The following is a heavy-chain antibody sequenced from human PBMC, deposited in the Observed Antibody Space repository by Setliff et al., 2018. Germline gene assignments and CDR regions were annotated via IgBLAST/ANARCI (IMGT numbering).Heavy chain of an antibody. D-gene: IGHD6-13*01. CDR3: ARAQRDVLGRSSSWYVFDY. CDR2: ISSSSSTI. J-gene: IGHJ4*02. V-gene: IGHV3-48*01. Sequence: GGSLRLSCAASGFTCSSYSMNWVRQAPGKGLEWVSYISSSSSTIYYADSVKGRFTISRDNAKNSLYLKMNSLGAEDTAVYYCARAQRDVLGRSSSWYVFDYWGQGTLVTVSS. CDR1: GFTCSSYS.